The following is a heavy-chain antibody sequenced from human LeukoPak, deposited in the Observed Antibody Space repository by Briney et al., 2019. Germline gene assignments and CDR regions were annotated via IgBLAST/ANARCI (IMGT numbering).Heavy chain of an antibody. Sequence: GGSLRLSCAASGFTFSSYGMHGVRQAPGMGLEWVAVISYDGSNKYYADSVKGRFTISRDNSKNTLYLQMNSLRAEDTAVYYCAKDVGYTPSGYWGQGTLVTVSS. V-gene: IGHV3-30*18. D-gene: IGHD5-24*01. CDR3: AKDVGYTPSGY. J-gene: IGHJ4*02. CDR2: ISYDGSNK. CDR1: GFTFSSYG.